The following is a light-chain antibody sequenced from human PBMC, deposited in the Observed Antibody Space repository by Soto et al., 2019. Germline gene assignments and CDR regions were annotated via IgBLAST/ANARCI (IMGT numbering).Light chain of an antibody. CDR3: CSYAGSSSYG. Sequence: QSVLTHPASVSGSPGQSITISCTGTSSDVGGYKYVSWYQQHPGKAPKVMIYEGSKRPSGVSNRFSGSKSGNTASLTISGLKDEDEADYYCCSYAGSSSYGCGTGTQVTVL. CDR2: EGS. J-gene: IGLJ1*01. V-gene: IGLV2-23*01. CDR1: SSDVGGYKY.